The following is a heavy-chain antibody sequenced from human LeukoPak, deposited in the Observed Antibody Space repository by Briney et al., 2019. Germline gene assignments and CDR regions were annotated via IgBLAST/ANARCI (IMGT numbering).Heavy chain of an antibody. Sequence: GESLRISCKGRGYSFTTYWISWLRQMPGKGLEWMGRIDPSDSYTNYSPSFQGHVTISADKSFSTAYLQWTSLKASDTAMYYCARHAKAYGSSCDYWGQGTLVTVSS. CDR2: IDPSDSYT. V-gene: IGHV5-10-1*01. CDR1: GYSFTTYW. CDR3: ARHAKAYGSSCDY. J-gene: IGHJ4*02. D-gene: IGHD6-13*01.